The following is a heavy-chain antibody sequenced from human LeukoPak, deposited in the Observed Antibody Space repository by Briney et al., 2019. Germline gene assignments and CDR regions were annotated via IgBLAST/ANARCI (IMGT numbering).Heavy chain of an antibody. D-gene: IGHD3-10*01. Sequence: GGSLRLSCAASGFTFSSYAMSWVRQAPGKGLEWVSAISGSGGSTYYADSVKGRFTIPRDDSENTLYLQMNSLRAEDTAMYYCARNAYYDSGTYHSGFDYWGLGTLVTVSS. J-gene: IGHJ4*02. CDR2: ISGSGGST. CDR3: ARNAYYDSGTYHSGFDY. CDR1: GFTFSSYA. V-gene: IGHV3-23*01.